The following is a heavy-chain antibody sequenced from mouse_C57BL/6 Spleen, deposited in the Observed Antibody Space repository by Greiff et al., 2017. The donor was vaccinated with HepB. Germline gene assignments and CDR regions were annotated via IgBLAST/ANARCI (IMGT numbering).Heavy chain of an antibody. J-gene: IGHJ2*01. CDR2: IYPRSGNT. Sequence: VQLQQSGAELARPGASVKLSCKASGYTFTSYGISWVKQRTGQGLEWIGEIYPRSGNTYYNEKFKGKATLTADKSSSTAYMELRSLTSEDSAVYFCARKILYGNYLYSFDYCGQGTTLTVSS. CDR1: GYTFTSYG. CDR3: ARKILYGNYLYSFDY. V-gene: IGHV1-81*01. D-gene: IGHD2-1*01.